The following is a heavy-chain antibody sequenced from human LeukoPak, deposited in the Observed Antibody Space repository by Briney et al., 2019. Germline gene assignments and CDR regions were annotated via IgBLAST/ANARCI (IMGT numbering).Heavy chain of an antibody. J-gene: IGHJ5*02. CDR3: ARERRYFDWDTGWFDP. D-gene: IGHD3-9*01. CDR2: IHYSGST. V-gene: IGHV4-30-4*08. CDR1: GGSISSGDYY. Sequence: SQTLSLTCTVSGGSISSGDYYWSWIRQPPGKGLEWIGYIHYSGSTYYNPTLKSRVTISVDTSKNQFSLKLSSVTAADTAVYYCARERRYFDWDTGWFDPWGQGTLVTVSS.